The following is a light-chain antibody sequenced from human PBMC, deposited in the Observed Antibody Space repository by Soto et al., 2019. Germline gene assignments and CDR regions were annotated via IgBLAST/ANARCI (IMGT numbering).Light chain of an antibody. V-gene: IGKV3-20*01. CDR1: ESVSTSY. Sequence: EIVLTQSPGTLSLSPGERATLSCRASESVSTSYLAWYQQKPGQAPRLLIYGASSRATGIPDRFSGSGSGADFALTISRLEAEDFAVYYCQQYGSVPLTVGGGTKVEIK. CDR3: QQYGSVPLT. J-gene: IGKJ4*01. CDR2: GAS.